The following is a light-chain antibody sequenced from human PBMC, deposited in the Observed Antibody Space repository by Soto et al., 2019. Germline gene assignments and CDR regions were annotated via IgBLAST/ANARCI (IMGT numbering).Light chain of an antibody. CDR2: DAS. Sequence: EIVLTQSPATLSLSPGERATLSCRASQSVSSYLAWYQQKPGQAPRLLTYDASNRATGVPARVSGSGSGTDFTLTIRSLEREDFGVYYCQQRSNWPPYTFGQGTKLEIK. CDR3: QQRSNWPPYT. J-gene: IGKJ2*01. V-gene: IGKV3-11*01. CDR1: QSVSSY.